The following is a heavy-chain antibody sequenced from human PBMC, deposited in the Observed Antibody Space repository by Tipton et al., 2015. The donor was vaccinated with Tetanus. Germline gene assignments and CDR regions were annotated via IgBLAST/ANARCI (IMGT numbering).Heavy chain of an antibody. Sequence: TLSLTCTVSGDSISSGDFYWSWIRQHPGKGLEWIGYIYFTGTTYYNPSLKSRVTISVDTSQKQISLKVNSVTAADTAVYYCARDRGVRGGYYYYHGMDVWGQGTTVTVSS. CDR3: ARDRGVRGGYYYYHGMDV. V-gene: IGHV4-31*03. D-gene: IGHD3-10*01. J-gene: IGHJ6*02. CDR2: IYFTGTT. CDR1: GDSISSGDFY.